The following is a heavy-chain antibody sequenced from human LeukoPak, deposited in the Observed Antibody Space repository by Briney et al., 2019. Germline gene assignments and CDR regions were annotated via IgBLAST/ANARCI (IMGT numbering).Heavy chain of an antibody. V-gene: IGHV4-59*01. CDR2: IYYSGST. D-gene: IGHD3-10*01. J-gene: IGHJ4*02. Sequence: PSETLSLTCTVPGASISSYYWSWIRQPPGKGLEWIGYIYYSGSTNYNPPLKSRVTISVDTSKNQFSLKLSSVTAADTAVYYCARGRSTGNFDYWGQGTLVTVSS. CDR1: GASISSYY. CDR3: ARGRSTGNFDY.